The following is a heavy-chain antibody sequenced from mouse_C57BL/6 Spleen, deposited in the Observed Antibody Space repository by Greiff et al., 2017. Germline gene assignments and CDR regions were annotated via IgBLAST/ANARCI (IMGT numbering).Heavy chain of an antibody. CDR1: GFTFSDYY. CDR2: INYDGSST. J-gene: IGHJ1*03. Sequence: EVKLVESEGGLVQPGSSMKLSCTASGFTFSDYYMAWVRQVPEKGLEWVANINYDGSSTYYLDSLKSRFIISRDNAKNILYLQMSSLKSEDTATYYCARAYYGSSHWYFDVWGTGTTVTVSS. CDR3: ARAYYGSSHWYFDV. V-gene: IGHV5-16*01. D-gene: IGHD1-1*01.